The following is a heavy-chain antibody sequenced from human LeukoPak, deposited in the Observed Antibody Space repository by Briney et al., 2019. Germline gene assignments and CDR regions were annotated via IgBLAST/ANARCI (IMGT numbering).Heavy chain of an antibody. CDR3: GAQLRRAF. D-gene: IGHD2-2*01. CDR1: GFPFSVYW. J-gene: IGHJ6*03. CDR2: IKEDGSVQ. Sequence: GGSLRLSCTASGFPFSVYWISWVRQAPGKGLEWVANIKEDGSVQDYVDSVKGRFTISRDNAKNSVYLQMNSLRVDDTAVYYCGAQLRRAFWGKGTRVTVS. V-gene: IGHV3-7*01.